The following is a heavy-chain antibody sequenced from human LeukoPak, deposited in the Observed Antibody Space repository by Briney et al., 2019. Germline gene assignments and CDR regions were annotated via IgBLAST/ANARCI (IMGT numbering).Heavy chain of an antibody. J-gene: IGHJ6*02. CDR1: GGSVSSGSYY. CDR3: ARDRSPEGYYDSSHWDYYHGMDV. V-gene: IGHV4-61*01. Sequence: SETLSLTCTVSGGSVSSGSYYWSWIRQPPGKGLEWIGYIYYSGSTNYNPSLKSRVTISVDTSKNQFSLKLSSVTAADTAMYYCARDRSPEGYYDSSHWDYYHGMDVWGQGTTVTVSS. CDR2: IYYSGST. D-gene: IGHD3-22*01.